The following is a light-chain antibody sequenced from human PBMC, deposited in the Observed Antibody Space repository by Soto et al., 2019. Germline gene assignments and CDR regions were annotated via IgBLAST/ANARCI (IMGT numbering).Light chain of an antibody. CDR3: QHYGRSPPSWT. J-gene: IGKJ1*01. V-gene: IGKV3-20*01. CDR1: QSVSSNY. Sequence: EIVLTQSPGTLSLSAGERATLSCRASQSVSSNYLAWYQQKPGQPPRLLISGASSRATGIPDRFIGSGSGTDFTLIISSLEPEDFAVYYCQHYGRSPPSWTFGQGTKVEIK. CDR2: GAS.